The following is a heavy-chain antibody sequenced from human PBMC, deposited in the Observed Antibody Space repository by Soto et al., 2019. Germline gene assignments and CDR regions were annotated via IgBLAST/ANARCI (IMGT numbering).Heavy chain of an antibody. CDR2: IYYSGST. J-gene: IGHJ3*02. V-gene: IGHV4-39*07. Sequence: PSETLSLTCTVSGGSISSSSYYWGWIRQPPGKGLEWIGSIYYSGSTYYNPSLRSRVIMSVDTSKNDFSLNLSSVTAADTAVYYCATGVVVLTPDAFDIWGQGTMVTVSS. CDR3: ATGVVVLTPDAFDI. D-gene: IGHD3-22*01. CDR1: GGSISSSSYY.